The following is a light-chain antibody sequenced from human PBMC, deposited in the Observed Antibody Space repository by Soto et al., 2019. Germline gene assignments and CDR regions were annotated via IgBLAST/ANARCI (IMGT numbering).Light chain of an antibody. CDR2: GAS. V-gene: IGKV3-15*01. CDR1: QSVSSN. CDR3: QQYNNWART. Sequence: EIVMTQSPATLSVSPGERATLSCRASQSVSSNLAWYQQKPGQAPRLLIYGASTRATGIPARFSGSGSGTKFTLTISSLQSEDFAVYYCQQYNNWARTFGQGTKVEIK. J-gene: IGKJ1*01.